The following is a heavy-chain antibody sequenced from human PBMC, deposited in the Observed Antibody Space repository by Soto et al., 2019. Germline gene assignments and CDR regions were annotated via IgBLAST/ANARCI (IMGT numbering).Heavy chain of an antibody. V-gene: IGHV3-30-3*01. CDR1: GFTFSSYA. D-gene: IGHD3-22*01. CDR3: ARDDEGYYYDSSGYYPTAPYYYGMDV. J-gene: IGHJ6*02. CDR2: ISYDGSNK. Sequence: GGSLRLSCAASGFTFSSYAMHWVRQAPGKGLEWVAVISYDGSNKYYADSVKGRFTISRDNSKNTLYLQMNSLRAEDTAVYYCARDDEGYYYDSSGYYPTAPYYYGMDVWGQGTTVTVSS.